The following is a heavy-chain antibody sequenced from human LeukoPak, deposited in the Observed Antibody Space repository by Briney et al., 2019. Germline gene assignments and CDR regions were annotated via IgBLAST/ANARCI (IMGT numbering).Heavy chain of an antibody. V-gene: IGHV3-11*01. J-gene: IGHJ4*02. CDR1: GFTFNDYY. CDR3: GRDVPAYGDCLDGDQ. Sequence: GGSLRLSCVAAGFTFNDYYMSWIRQAPGKGLEWVSTITSTGSPIYYADSVTGRFTLSRDNAKNSLYLQMNSLRAEDTAVYYCGRDVPAYGDCLDGDQWGQGTLVTASS. D-gene: IGHD4-17*01. CDR2: ITSTGSPI.